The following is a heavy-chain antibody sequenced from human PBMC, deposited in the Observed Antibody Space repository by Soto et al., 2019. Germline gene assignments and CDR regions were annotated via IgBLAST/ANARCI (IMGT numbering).Heavy chain of an antibody. Sequence: ASVKVSCKASGGTFSSYAISWVRQAPGQGLEWMGWISAYNGNTNYAQKLQGRVTMTTDTSTSTAYMELRSLRSDDTAVYYCARDAYCSSTSCYVYYYYMDVWGKGTTVTVSS. V-gene: IGHV1-18*01. CDR1: GGTFSSYA. J-gene: IGHJ6*03. CDR2: ISAYNGNT. D-gene: IGHD2-2*01. CDR3: ARDAYCSSTSCYVYYYYMDV.